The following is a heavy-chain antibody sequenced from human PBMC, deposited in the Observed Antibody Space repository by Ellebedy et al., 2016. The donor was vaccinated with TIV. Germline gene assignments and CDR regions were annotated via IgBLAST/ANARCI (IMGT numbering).Heavy chain of an antibody. CDR2: IKQDGSEK. V-gene: IGHV3-7*03. CDR3: ARDRLTAVAPAAGCMDV. D-gene: IGHD2-2*01. Sequence: PGGSLRLSCAASGFPLRTHWMSRVRHAPGKGLEWVATIKQDGSEKFYVDSVEGRFTISRDNAKNSLYLQMNNLRAEDTGVYYCARDRLTAVAPAAGCMDVWGRGTTVTVSS. CDR1: GFPLRTHW. J-gene: IGHJ6*02.